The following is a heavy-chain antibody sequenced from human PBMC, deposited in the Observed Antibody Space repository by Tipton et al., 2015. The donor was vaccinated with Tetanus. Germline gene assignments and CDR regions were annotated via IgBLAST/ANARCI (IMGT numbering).Heavy chain of an antibody. CDR1: GYTFTGYY. CDR2: IDPNSGGT. V-gene: IGHV1-2*02. D-gene: IGHD3-22*01. J-gene: IGHJ6*02. Sequence: QMQLVQSGAEVKKPGASVKVSCKASGYTFTGYYIYWVRQAPGQGLEWMGWIDPNSGGTVYARKFQGRVTMTRDTSIGTAYMELRSLRSDDTAVYYCARDRGDYIYYGMDVWGPGTTVTVS. CDR3: ARDRGDYIYYGMDV.